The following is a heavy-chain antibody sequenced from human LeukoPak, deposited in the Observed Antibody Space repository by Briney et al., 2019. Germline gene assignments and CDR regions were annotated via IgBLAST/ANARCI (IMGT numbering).Heavy chain of an antibody. CDR3: ARDAQFDFWSGYWEHWLDP. CDR1: GFTFSSYS. V-gene: IGHV3-21*01. CDR2: ISSSSSYI. J-gene: IGHJ5*02. D-gene: IGHD3-3*01. Sequence: GGSLRLSCAASGFTFSSYSMNWVRQAPGKGLEWVSSISSSSSYIYYADSVKGRFTISRDNAKNSLYLQMNSLRAEDTAVYYCARDAQFDFWSGYWEHWLDPWGQGTLVTVSS.